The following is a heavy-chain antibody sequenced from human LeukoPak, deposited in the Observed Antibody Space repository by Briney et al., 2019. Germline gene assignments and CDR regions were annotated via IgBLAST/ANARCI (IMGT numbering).Heavy chain of an antibody. Sequence: SATLSLTCAVYGGSFSGYYWSWIRPPPGKGLEWIGEINHSGSTNYNPSLKSRVTISVDTSKNQFSLKLSSVTAADTAVYYCARGLRRTPNWFDPWGQGTLVTVSS. CDR3: ARGLRRTPNWFDP. CDR1: GGSFSGYY. D-gene: IGHD4-17*01. CDR2: INHSGST. J-gene: IGHJ5*02. V-gene: IGHV4-34*01.